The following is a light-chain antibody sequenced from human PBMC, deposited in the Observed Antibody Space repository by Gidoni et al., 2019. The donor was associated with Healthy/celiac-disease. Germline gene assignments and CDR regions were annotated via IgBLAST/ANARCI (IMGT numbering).Light chain of an antibody. J-gene: IGKJ3*01. CDR3: QQSYSTPST. CDR2: AAS. Sequence: DIQMTQSPSSLSASVGDSVTITCRASQSISSYLNWYQQKPGKAPKLLIYAASSLQSGVPSRFSGSGSGTDFTLTISSLQPEDFATYYCQQSYSTPSTFGPGTKVDIK. V-gene: IGKV1-39*01. CDR1: QSISSY.